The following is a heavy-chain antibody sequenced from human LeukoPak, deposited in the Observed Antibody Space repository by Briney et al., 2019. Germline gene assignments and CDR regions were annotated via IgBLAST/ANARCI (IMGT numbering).Heavy chain of an antibody. CDR1: GDSISSYY. D-gene: IGHD2-21*01. CDR3: AREFQTNYYYYYDMDV. J-gene: IGHJ6*02. V-gene: IGHV4-4*07. Sequence: SETLSLTCTVSGDSISSYYWSWIRQPAGKGLEWIGRIYTSGSTNYNPSLKSRVTMSVDTSKNQFSLKLSSVTAADTAVYYCAREFQTNYYYYYDMDVWGQGTTVTVSS. CDR2: IYTSGST.